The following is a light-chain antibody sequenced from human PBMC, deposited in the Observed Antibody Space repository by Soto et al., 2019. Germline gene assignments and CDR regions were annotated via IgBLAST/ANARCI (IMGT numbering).Light chain of an antibody. V-gene: IGLV1-51*02. CDR3: GTWDSSLIALRV. Sequence: QSVLTQPPSVSAAPGQKVTISCSGSSSNIGNNYVSWYQQLPGTAPKLLIYENNKRPSGIPDRFSGSKSGTSATLGITGLQTGDEADYYCGTWDSSLIALRVFGGGTKLTVL. J-gene: IGLJ2*01. CDR2: ENN. CDR1: SSNIGNNY.